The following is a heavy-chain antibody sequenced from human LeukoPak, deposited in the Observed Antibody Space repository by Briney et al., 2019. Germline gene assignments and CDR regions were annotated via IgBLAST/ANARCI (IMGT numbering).Heavy chain of an antibody. Sequence: SETLSLTCAVSGGSISSSYWWSWVRQPPGKGLEWIGPIYRSGSTNYNPSLKNRVIISVDTSKNQLSLKLSSVTAADTAVYFCARSPVNTWWFDPWGQGTLVTVSS. D-gene: IGHD4-17*01. V-gene: IGHV4-4*02. CDR1: GGSISSSYW. CDR3: ARSPVNTWWFDP. J-gene: IGHJ5*02. CDR2: IYRSGST.